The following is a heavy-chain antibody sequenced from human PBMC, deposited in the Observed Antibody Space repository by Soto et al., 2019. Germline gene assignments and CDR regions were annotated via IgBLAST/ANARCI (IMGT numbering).Heavy chain of an antibody. CDR2: ITSGSSAI. Sequence: EVQLVESGGDLVQPGGSLRLSCAASGFTFSSYSMNWVRQAPGKGLEWISYITSGSSAIRYADSVQGRFTISRDNAKNSLYLQMNSLKDEGTAGYYCVRDLNWGFDYWGQGTLVTVSS. D-gene: IGHD7-27*01. J-gene: IGHJ4*02. V-gene: IGHV3-48*02. CDR3: VRDLNWGFDY. CDR1: GFTFSSYS.